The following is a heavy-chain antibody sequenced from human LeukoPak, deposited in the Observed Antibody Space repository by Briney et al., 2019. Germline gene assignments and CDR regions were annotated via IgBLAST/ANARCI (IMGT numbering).Heavy chain of an antibody. J-gene: IGHJ4*02. CDR3: AKGVVGQQLAFDY. Sequence: GGSLRLSCAASGFTFTDYAMSWVRQAPEKGLEWVSTISHSGGGTYYAESVRGRFTISRDNSKNTVYLQMNSLRAEDTAVYYCAKGVVGQQLAFDYWGQGTLVTVSS. D-gene: IGHD6-13*01. V-gene: IGHV3-23*01. CDR1: GFTFTDYA. CDR2: ISHSGGGT.